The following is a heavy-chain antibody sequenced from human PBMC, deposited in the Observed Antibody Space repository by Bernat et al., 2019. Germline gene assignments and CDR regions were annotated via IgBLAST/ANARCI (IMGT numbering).Heavy chain of an antibody. CDR3: ASTRYCSGGSCYSPFDY. CDR1: GFTFSSYG. CDR2: IWYDGSNK. J-gene: IGHJ4*02. D-gene: IGHD2-15*01. V-gene: IGHV3-33*01. Sequence: QVQLVESGGGVVQPGRSLRLSCAASGFTFSSYGMHWVHQAPGKGLEWVAVIWYDGSNKYYADSVKGRFTISRDNSKNTLYLQMNSLRAEDTAVYYCASTRYCSGGSCYSPFDYWGQGTLVTVSS.